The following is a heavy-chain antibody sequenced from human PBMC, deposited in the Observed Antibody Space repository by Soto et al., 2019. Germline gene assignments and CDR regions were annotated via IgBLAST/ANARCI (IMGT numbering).Heavy chain of an antibody. CDR1: GGSISSSSYY. CDR2: IDDSGST. J-gene: IGHJ3*02. CDR3: AGHRVSLRGGDYIWGSYRPDGAFDI. D-gene: IGHD3-16*02. Sequence: SETLSLTCTVSGGSISSSSYYWGWIRQPPGKGLEWIGSIDDSGSTYYNPSLKSRVTISVDTSKNQFSLKLSSVTAADTAVYYCAGHRVSLRGGDYIWGSYRPDGAFDIWGQGTMVTVSS. V-gene: IGHV4-39*01.